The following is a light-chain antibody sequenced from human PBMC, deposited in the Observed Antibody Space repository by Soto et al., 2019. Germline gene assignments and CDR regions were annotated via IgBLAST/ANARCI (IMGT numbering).Light chain of an antibody. V-gene: IGKV2-28*01. J-gene: IGKJ5*01. CDR1: PSLLYSNGYNY. Sequence: IVMTQSPLSLPVTPGEPASISCRSSPSLLYSNGYNYLDWYLQRPGQSPQLLIYLGSNRAPGVPDRFSGSGSGTDFTLKISRVEAEDVGVYYCMQGLQDLTFGQGTRLEIK. CDR2: LGS. CDR3: MQGLQDLT.